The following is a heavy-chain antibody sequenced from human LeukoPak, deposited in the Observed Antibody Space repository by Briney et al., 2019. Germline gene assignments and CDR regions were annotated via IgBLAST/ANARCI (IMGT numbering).Heavy chain of an antibody. V-gene: IGHV4-34*01. Sequence: PSETLSLTCAVYGGSFSGYYWSWIRQPPGKGLEWIGEINHSGSTNYNPSLKSRVTISVDTSKNQFSLKLSSVTAADTAVYCCARGLVATNSYYYYGMDVWGQGTTVTVSS. CDR2: INHSGST. CDR3: ARGLVATNSYYYYGMDV. D-gene: IGHD5-12*01. CDR1: GGSFSGYY. J-gene: IGHJ6*02.